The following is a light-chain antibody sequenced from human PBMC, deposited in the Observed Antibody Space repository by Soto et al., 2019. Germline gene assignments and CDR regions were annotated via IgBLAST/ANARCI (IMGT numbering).Light chain of an antibody. Sequence: QSALTQPPSASGSPGQSVTISCTGTKNDIGVYDFVSWYQHHPGKAPRLIIYEVVQRPSGVPDRFSGSKSGNTASLTVSVLQAADEADYFCKSYAGSNTYVFGSGTKVTGL. CDR1: KNDIGVYDF. J-gene: IGLJ1*01. CDR2: EVV. V-gene: IGLV2-8*01. CDR3: KSYAGSNTYV.